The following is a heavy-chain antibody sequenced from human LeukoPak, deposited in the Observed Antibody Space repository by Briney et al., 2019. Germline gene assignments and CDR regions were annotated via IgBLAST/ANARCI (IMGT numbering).Heavy chain of an antibody. CDR3: AKDLVTGTTTAIFDY. J-gene: IGHJ4*02. V-gene: IGHV3-53*01. D-gene: IGHD1-7*01. CDR1: GFTVSSNY. Sequence: SGGSLRLSCAASGFTVSSNYMSWVRQAPGKGLEWVSVIYSGGSTYYADSVKGRFTISRDNSKNTLYLQMNSLRAEDTAVYYCAKDLVTGTTTAIFDYWGQGTLVTVSS. CDR2: IYSGGST.